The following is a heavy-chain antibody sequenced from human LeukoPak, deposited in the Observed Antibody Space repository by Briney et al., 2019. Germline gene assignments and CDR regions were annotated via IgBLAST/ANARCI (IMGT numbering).Heavy chain of an antibody. CDR3: AKGQYYYDSSSYDY. Sequence: GGSLRLSCAASGFTFSSYAMSWVRQAPGKGLEWVSAISGSGGSSYYADSVKGRFTISRDNSKNTLYLQMNSLRAEDTAVYYCAKGQYYYDSSSYDYWGQGTLVTVSS. D-gene: IGHD3-22*01. V-gene: IGHV3-23*01. J-gene: IGHJ4*02. CDR1: GFTFSSYA. CDR2: ISGSGGSS.